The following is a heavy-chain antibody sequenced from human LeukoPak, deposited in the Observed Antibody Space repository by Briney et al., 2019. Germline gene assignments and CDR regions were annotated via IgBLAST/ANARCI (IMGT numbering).Heavy chain of an antibody. Sequence: SESLPLTCTVSGGSVSSGSYCWTWIRQPPGKGLEWIGYIYYTGSANYNPSLKSRVTISVDTSKNQFSLKLDSVTAADTAVYYCARGVVQPDFDYWGQGTLVTVSS. CDR2: IYYTGSA. CDR1: GGSVSSGSYC. V-gene: IGHV4-61*01. CDR3: ARGVVQPDFDY. J-gene: IGHJ4*02. D-gene: IGHD2-8*01.